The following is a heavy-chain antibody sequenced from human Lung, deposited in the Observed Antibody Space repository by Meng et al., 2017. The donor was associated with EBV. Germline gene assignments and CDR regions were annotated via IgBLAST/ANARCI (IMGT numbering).Heavy chain of an antibody. V-gene: IGHV4-4*02. D-gene: IGHD1-20*01. CDR1: SASISSNNY. CDR2: IYHNENT. Sequence: QLQLQESGPGLVKPSQTLSLTCTVSSASISSNNYWTWVRQSPGKGLEWIGEIYHNENTNYNPSLMSRVTMSLDKSKNHFSLNLRSVTAADTAVYFCARAPGNWNFDSWGQGTLVTVSS. J-gene: IGHJ4*02. CDR3: ARAPGNWNFDS.